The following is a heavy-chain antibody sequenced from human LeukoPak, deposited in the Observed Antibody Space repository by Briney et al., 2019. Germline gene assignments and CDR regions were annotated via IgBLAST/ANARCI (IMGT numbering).Heavy chain of an antibody. V-gene: IGHV3-23*01. Sequence: PGGSLRLPCAASGFTFSSYAMSWVRQAPGKGLEWVSAISGSGGSTYYADSVKGRFTISRDNSKNMLYLQMNSLRAEDTAVYYCAKGYSSWYTSRSDYWGQGTLVTVSS. CDR3: AKGYSSWYTSRSDY. D-gene: IGHD6-13*01. J-gene: IGHJ4*02. CDR2: ISGSGGST. CDR1: GFTFSSYA.